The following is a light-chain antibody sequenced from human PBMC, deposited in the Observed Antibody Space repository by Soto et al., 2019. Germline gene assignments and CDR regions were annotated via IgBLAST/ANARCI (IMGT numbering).Light chain of an antibody. V-gene: IGLV1-40*01. CDR1: SSNIGAGYD. CDR3: QSWDTSLSGSV. J-gene: IGLJ2*01. Sequence: QSVLTQPPSVSGAPGQRVTISCTGSSSNIGAGYDVNWYQQLPGTAPKLLIYGNTNRPSGVPDRFSGSKSSTSGSLAISGLQTEDEAEYYCQSWDTSLSGSVFGGGTKLTVL. CDR2: GNT.